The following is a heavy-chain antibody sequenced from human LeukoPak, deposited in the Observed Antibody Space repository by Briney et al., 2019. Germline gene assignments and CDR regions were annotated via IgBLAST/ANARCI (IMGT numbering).Heavy chain of an antibody. V-gene: IGHV3-48*03. Sequence: PGGSLRLSCAASGLTFSSYEMNWVRQAPGKGLEWVSYISSSGSTIHYADSVEGRFTISRDNAKNSLYLQMNSLRAEDTAVYYCARQAGVIGQWAMDYYMDVWGKGTTVTVSS. J-gene: IGHJ6*03. CDR1: GLTFSSYE. CDR3: ARQAGVIGQWAMDYYMDV. CDR2: ISSSGSTI. D-gene: IGHD5-18*01.